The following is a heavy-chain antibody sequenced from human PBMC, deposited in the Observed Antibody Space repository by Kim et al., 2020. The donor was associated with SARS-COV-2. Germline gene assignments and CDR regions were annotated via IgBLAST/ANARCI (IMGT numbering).Heavy chain of an antibody. V-gene: IGHV1-46*01. CDR2: INPSGGST. D-gene: IGHD6-13*01. J-gene: IGHJ4*02. CDR1: GYTFTSYY. CDR3: ARAFIAGYSSSWYPDY. Sequence: ASVKVSCKASGYTFTSYYMHWVRQAPGQGLEWMGIINPSGGSTSYAQKFQGRVTMTRDTSTSTVYMELSSLRSEDTAVYYCARAFIAGYSSSWYPDYWGQGTLVTVSS.